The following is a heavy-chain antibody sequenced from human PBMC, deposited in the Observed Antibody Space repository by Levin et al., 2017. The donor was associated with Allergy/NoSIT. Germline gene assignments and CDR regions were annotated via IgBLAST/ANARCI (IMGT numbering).Heavy chain of an antibody. D-gene: IGHD3-3*01. CDR1: GFGFSNYD. Sequence: GGSLRLSCAAFGFGFSNYDMSWVRQAPGKGLEWVSGISHSGERTHYADSVKGRYTISRDNSKYMLYLQMDNLRAEDTAVYYCARWRDYFTAYYGTFDYWGLGTPVTVSS. CDR2: ISHSGERT. CDR3: ARWRDYFTAYYGTFDY. J-gene: IGHJ4*02. V-gene: IGHV3-23*01.